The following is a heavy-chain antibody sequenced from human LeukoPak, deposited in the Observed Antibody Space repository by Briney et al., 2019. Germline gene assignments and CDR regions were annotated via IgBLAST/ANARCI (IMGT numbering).Heavy chain of an antibody. V-gene: IGHV3-74*01. CDR2: IDRDGSST. CDR3: ARGGSGILDY. CDR1: AFTFSNYC. Sequence: GGSLRLAWAPSAFTFSNYCMHWVRQAPGKGLVWVSRIDRDGSSTTYADSVKGRFTISRDNAKNTLYLQMHSLRAEDTAVYYCARGGSGILDYWGQGTLVTVSS. J-gene: IGHJ4*02. D-gene: IGHD3-10*01.